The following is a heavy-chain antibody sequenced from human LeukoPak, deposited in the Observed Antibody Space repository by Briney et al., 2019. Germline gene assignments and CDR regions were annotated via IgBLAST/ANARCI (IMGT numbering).Heavy chain of an antibody. CDR3: ARDLGSSSSWGTLRNYYYYGMDV. CDR2: ISSNGGST. D-gene: IGHD6-13*01. CDR1: GFTFSSYA. J-gene: IGHJ6*02. V-gene: IGHV3-64*01. Sequence: GGSLRLSCAVSGFTFSSYAMHWVRQAPGKGLEYVSAISSNGGSTYYANSVKGRFTISRDNSKNTLYLQMGSLRAEDMAVYYCARDLGSSSSWGTLRNYYYYGMDVWGQGTTVTVSS.